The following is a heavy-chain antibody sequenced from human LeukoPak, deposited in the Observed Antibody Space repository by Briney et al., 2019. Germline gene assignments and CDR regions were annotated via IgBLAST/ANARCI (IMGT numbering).Heavy chain of an antibody. CDR2: TYYSGDT. CDR3: ASLPTVYSRGYLAL. D-gene: IGHD3-22*01. CDR1: DGAIAGYS. Sequence: PSETLSLTCTVSDGAIAGYSWSWIRQPPGKGLEWIGYTYYSGDTNYNPSLQSRVTISVDTSKNQFSLKLSSVTAADTAVYYCASLPTVYSRGYLALWGQGTLVTVSS. V-gene: IGHV4-59*12. J-gene: IGHJ4*02.